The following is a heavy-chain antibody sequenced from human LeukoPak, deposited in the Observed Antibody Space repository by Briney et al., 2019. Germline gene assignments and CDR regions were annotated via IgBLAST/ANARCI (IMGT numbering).Heavy chain of an antibody. CDR3: AKDRRVVVSSFDY. CDR1: GFTFSSYE. Sequence: SGGSLRLSCAASGFTFSSYEMNWVRQAPGKGLEWVSAISGSGGSTYYADSVKGRFTISRDIPKNTLYLQMNSLRAEDTAVYYCAKDRRVVVSSFDYWGQGTLVTVSS. V-gene: IGHV3-23*01. CDR2: ISGSGGST. J-gene: IGHJ4*02. D-gene: IGHD3-22*01.